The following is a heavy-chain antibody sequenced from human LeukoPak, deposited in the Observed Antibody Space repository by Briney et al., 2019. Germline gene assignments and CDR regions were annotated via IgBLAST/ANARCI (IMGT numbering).Heavy chain of an antibody. Sequence: SETLSLTCAVSGYSISSGYYCGWIRQPPGKGLEWIGSIHHSGSTYYNPSLKSRVTISVDTSKNQFSLKLSSVTAADTAVYYCARPIFQPSGYYYYYMDVWGKGTTVTVSS. V-gene: IGHV4-38-2*01. CDR2: IHHSGST. D-gene: IGHD3-3*01. J-gene: IGHJ6*03. CDR3: ARPIFQPSGYYYYYMDV. CDR1: GYSISSGYY.